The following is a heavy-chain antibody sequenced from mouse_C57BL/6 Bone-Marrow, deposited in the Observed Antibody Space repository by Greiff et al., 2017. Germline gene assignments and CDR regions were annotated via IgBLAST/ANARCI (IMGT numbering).Heavy chain of an antibody. D-gene: IGHD2-2*01. J-gene: IGHJ4*01. CDR2: ISSGGSYT. CDR1: GFTFSSYG. V-gene: IGHV5-6*01. CDR3: ARHGYYYAMDY. Sequence: EVQLVESGGDLVKPGGSLKLSCAASGFTFSSYGMSWVRQTPDKRLEWVATISSGGSYTYYQDSVKGRFTISRDNAKNTLYLQMSSLKSEYTAMYYCARHGYYYAMDYWGQGTSVTVSS.